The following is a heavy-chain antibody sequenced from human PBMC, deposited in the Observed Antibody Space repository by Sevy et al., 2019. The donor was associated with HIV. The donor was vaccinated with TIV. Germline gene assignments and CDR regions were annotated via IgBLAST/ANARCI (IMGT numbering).Heavy chain of an antibody. J-gene: IGHJ6*02. V-gene: IGHV3-33*01. CDR2: IWFDGSEK. Sequence: GGSLRLSCAASGFAFSTYGLYWVRQAPGKGLEWVAVIWFDGSEKYYADSVKGGFTISRDNSKNTLYLQMNSLTAADTAVYYCARGQGDDYNYGLDVWGQGTTVTVSS. CDR1: GFAFSTYG. D-gene: IGHD1-26*01. CDR3: ARGQGDDYNYGLDV.